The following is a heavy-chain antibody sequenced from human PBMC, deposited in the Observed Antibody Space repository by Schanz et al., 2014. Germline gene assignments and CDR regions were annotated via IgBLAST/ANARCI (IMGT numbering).Heavy chain of an antibody. J-gene: IGHJ4*02. CDR2: LSGDGGTT. D-gene: IGHD5-12*01. Sequence: EVQLLESGGGLVQPGESLRLSCAASGFSFSSYTMSWVRQAPGKGLQWVSSLSGDGGTTHYADSVKGRFTISRDNGKKSLYLQMNSLRAEDTAVYYCARSRGFDSIFDFWGRGTLVTVSS. V-gene: IGHV3-23*01. CDR3: ARSRGFDSIFDF. CDR1: GFSFSSYT.